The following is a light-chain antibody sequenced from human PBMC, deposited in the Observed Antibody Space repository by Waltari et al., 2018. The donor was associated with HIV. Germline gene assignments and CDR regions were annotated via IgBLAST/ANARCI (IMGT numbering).Light chain of an antibody. CDR2: DVV. Sequence: QSDLTQPDSVSGSPGQSITISCAGTSSAIRTYSFVAWYQKHPAKAPKLLIYDVVNRPSGVSRRFSGSKSGDTASLTISSIQADDEADYYCSSYTTTNTVVFGGGTKFTVL. V-gene: IGLV2-14*03. J-gene: IGLJ2*01. CDR3: SSYTTTNTVV. CDR1: SSAIRTYSF.